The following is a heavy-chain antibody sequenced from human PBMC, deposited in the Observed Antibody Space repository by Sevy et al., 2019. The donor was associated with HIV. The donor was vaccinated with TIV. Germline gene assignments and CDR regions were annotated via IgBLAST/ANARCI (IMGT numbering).Heavy chain of an antibody. D-gene: IGHD6-13*01. CDR3: ARVRGAGTFDY. CDR1: GFTLSSYV. Sequence: GGSLRLSCAASGFTLSSYVMHWVRQAPGKGLEWVAVISYDGSNKYYAISVKGRFTISRDNSKNTLYLQMNSLSAEDTAVYYCARVRGAGTFDYWGQGALVTVSS. J-gene: IGHJ4*02. V-gene: IGHV3-30-3*01. CDR2: ISYDGSNK.